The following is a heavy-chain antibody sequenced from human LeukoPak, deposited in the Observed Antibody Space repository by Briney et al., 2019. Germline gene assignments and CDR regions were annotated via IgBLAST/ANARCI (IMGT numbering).Heavy chain of an antibody. Sequence: GGSLRLSCAASGFTVSSNYMSWVRQAPGKELKWVSVIYSGGSTYYADSVKGRFTISRDNSKNTLYLQMNSLRAEDTAVYYCARVGVYSSGWAHYYYYYGMDVWGQGTTVTVSS. CDR2: IYSGGST. D-gene: IGHD6-19*01. CDR1: GFTVSSNY. J-gene: IGHJ6*02. V-gene: IGHV3-53*01. CDR3: ARVGVYSSGWAHYYYYYGMDV.